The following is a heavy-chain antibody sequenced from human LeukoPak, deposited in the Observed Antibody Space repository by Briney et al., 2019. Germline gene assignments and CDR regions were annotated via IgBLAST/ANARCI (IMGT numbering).Heavy chain of an antibody. J-gene: IGHJ4*02. D-gene: IGHD2-15*01. CDR2: INQESSEK. Sequence: GGSLRLSCAASGFRFSSFWMSWVRQTPGKGPEWVANINQESSEKYYVDSVRGRFTISRDNAKNSLSLQMNSLRVEDTAVYYCAREVDRSFGYWGQGNVVTVSS. CDR1: GFRFSSFW. CDR3: AREVDRSFGY. V-gene: IGHV3-7*01.